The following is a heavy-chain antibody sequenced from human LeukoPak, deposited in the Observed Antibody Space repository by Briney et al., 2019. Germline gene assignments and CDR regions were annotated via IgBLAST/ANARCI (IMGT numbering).Heavy chain of an antibody. CDR1: GYSFTSYW. CDR2: IYPGDSDT. D-gene: IGHD5-18*01. CDR3: ARATATGIDAFDI. J-gene: IGHJ3*02. V-gene: IGHV5-51*01. Sequence: EALQISCKGSGYSFTSYWIGWVRQMPGKGLEWMGIIYPGDSDTRYSPSFQGQVTISADKSISTAYLQWSSLKASDTAMYYCARATATGIDAFDIWGQGTMVTVSS.